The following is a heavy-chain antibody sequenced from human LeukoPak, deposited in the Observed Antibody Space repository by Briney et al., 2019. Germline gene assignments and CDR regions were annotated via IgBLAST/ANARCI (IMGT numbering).Heavy chain of an antibody. Sequence: PSETLSLTCTVSSGSISSGDYYWSWIRQPPGKGLEWIGYIYYSGSTYYNPSLKSRVTISVDTSKNQFSLRLSSVTAADTAVYYCARDRDYYGMDVWGQGTTVTVSS. V-gene: IGHV4-30-4*01. CDR1: SGSISSGDYY. D-gene: IGHD5-24*01. CDR3: ARDRDYYGMDV. J-gene: IGHJ6*02. CDR2: IYYSGST.